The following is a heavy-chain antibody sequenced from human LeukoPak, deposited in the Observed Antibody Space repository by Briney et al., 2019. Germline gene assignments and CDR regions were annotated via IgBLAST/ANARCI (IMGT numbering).Heavy chain of an antibody. CDR3: ARDRAWSGYWAPYYYYYYMGV. D-gene: IGHD3-3*01. J-gene: IGHJ6*03. CDR1: GGSISSYY. CDR2: IYYSGST. V-gene: IGHV4-59*01. Sequence: SETLSLTCTVSGGSISSYYWSWIRQPPGKGLEWIGYIYYSGSTNYNPSLKSRVTISVDTSKNQFSLKLSSVTAADTAVYYCARDRAWSGYWAPYYYYYYMGVWGKGTTVTVSS.